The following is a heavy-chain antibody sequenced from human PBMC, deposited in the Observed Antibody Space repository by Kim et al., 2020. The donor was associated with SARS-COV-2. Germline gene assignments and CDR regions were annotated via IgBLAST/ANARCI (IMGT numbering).Heavy chain of an antibody. D-gene: IGHD1-26*01. Sequence: SETLSLTCTVSGGSISRYYWSWIRQPAGKGLEWIGRIYSSGSTNYNPSLKSRVTMSVDTSKNQFSLKLTSVTAADTAVYYCTRDGEGGWEPPENWGQGTLVTVSS. J-gene: IGHJ4*02. CDR3: TRDGEGGWEPPEN. V-gene: IGHV4-4*07. CDR1: GGSISRYY. CDR2: IYSSGST.